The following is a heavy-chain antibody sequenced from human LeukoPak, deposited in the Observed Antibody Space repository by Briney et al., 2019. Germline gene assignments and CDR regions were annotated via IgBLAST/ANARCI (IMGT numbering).Heavy chain of an antibody. CDR1: GGTFSSYA. J-gene: IGHJ4*02. CDR3: ARDGDYEDFDY. D-gene: IGHD4-17*01. CDR2: IIPIFGTA. V-gene: IGHV1-69*01. Sequence: SVKVSCKASGGTFSSYAISWVRQAPGQGLEWMGGIIPIFGTANYAQKFQGRVTITADESTSTAYMELRSLRSDDTAVYYCARDGDYEDFDYWGQGTLVTVSS.